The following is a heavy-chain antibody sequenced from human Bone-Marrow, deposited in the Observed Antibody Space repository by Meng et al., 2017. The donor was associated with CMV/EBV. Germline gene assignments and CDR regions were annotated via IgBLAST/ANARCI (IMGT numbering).Heavy chain of an antibody. J-gene: IGHJ4*02. CDR3: AKDGATLLEWLPD. Sequence: GGSLRLSCAASGFTFSNYAMSWVRQAPGKGLEWVSAISGSGGSTYYADSVKGRFTISRDNSMNTLYLQMNSLRAEDTAVYYCAKDGATLLEWLPDWGPGPLVTGSS. V-gene: IGHV3-23*01. CDR2: ISGSGGST. D-gene: IGHD3-3*01. CDR1: GFTFSNYA.